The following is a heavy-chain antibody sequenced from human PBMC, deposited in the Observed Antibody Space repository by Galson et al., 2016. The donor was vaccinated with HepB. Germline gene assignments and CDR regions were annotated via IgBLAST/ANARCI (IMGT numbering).Heavy chain of an antibody. V-gene: IGHV1-69*13. CDR3: ARSSGPNFWSGYNWFAP. D-gene: IGHD3-3*01. Sequence: SVKVSCKASGGTFSGFPISWLRQAPGQGLEWMGVVIPLFGRPDYSQKFQDRLTITADESTTTAYLELSSLRSDDSDFYYCARSSGPNFWSGYNWFAPWGQGTLVTVSS. CDR1: GGTFSGFP. CDR2: VIPLFGRP. J-gene: IGHJ5*02.